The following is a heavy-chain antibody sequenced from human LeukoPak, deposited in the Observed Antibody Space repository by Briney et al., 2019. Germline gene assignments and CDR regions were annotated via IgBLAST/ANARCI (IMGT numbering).Heavy chain of an antibody. V-gene: IGHV3-7*01. J-gene: IGHJ4*01. CDR2: IRQDGGEK. D-gene: IGHD6-13*01. CDR1: GFTFSSYW. Sequence: GGSLRLSCAVSGFTFSSYWMNWVRQAPGKGLEWVASIRQDGGEKSYVDSVKGRFTISRDNTKNSLYLQMSSLRAEDTAVYYCARDGTAAGLYFDLWGQGALVTVSS. CDR3: ARDGTAAGLYFDL.